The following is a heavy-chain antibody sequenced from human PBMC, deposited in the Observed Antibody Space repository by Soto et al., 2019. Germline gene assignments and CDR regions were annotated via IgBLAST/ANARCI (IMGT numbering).Heavy chain of an antibody. Sequence: QVQLVESGGGLVKPGGSLRLSCAASGFTFSDYYMSWIRQAPGKGLEWVSYITSSSSYTIYADSVRGRFTISRDNAKNSLFLQMTSLRAADTAVYSCARADHYDTSGYWKWGQGTLVTVSS. CDR3: ARADHYDTSGYWK. CDR1: GFTFSDYY. J-gene: IGHJ4*02. CDR2: ITSSSSYT. D-gene: IGHD3-22*01. V-gene: IGHV3-11*05.